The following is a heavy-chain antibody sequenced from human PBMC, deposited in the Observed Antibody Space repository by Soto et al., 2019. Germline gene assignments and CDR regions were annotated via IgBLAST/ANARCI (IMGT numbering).Heavy chain of an antibody. V-gene: IGHV1-2*04. CDR1: GYTFTGYY. Sequence: ASVKVSCKASGYTFTGYYMHWVRQAPGQGLERMGWINTNSGGTNYAQKFQGWVTMTRDTSISTAYMELSRLRSDDTAVYYCARDTLPTTIFGVVSNYGMDVWGQGTTVTVSS. CDR3: ARDTLPTTIFGVVSNYGMDV. CDR2: INTNSGGT. J-gene: IGHJ6*02. D-gene: IGHD3-3*01.